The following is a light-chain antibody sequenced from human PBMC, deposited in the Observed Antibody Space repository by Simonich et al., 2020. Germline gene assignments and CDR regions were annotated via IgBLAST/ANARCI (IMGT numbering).Light chain of an antibody. CDR1: NIGSKS. CDR2: DDS. Sequence: SYVLTQPPSVSVAPGKTARITCGGNNIGSKSVHWYQQKPGLAPVLVCYDDSDRAAGIPERFSCSNSGNTATLTISRVEAGYEADYYCQVWDSSSDVVFGGGTKLTVL. V-gene: IGLV3-21*03. J-gene: IGLJ2*01. CDR3: QVWDSSSDVV.